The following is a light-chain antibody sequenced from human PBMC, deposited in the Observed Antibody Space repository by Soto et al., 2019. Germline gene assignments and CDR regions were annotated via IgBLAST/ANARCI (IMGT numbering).Light chain of an antibody. V-gene: IGKV3-11*01. Sequence: ENVFTQSPAPPSLSPGERATPSCRARQSVSSYLAWYQQKPGQAPRLLIYDASNRATGIPARFSGSGSGTDFTLTISSLEPEDFAVYYCQQRSNWPLTFGGGTKVDIK. CDR3: QQRSNWPLT. J-gene: IGKJ4*01. CDR2: DAS. CDR1: QSVSSY.